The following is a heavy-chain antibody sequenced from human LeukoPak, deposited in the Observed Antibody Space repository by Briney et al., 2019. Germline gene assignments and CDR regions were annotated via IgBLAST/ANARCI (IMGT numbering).Heavy chain of an antibody. CDR2: IYYSGST. CDR3: ASNYYDSSGYLD. J-gene: IGHJ4*02. D-gene: IGHD3-22*01. V-gene: IGHV4-39*07. Sequence: SETLSLTRTVSGGSISSSSYYGGWIRQPPGKGLVWIGSIYYSGSTYYNPSLKSRVTISVDTSKNPFSLKLRSVTAADTAVYYCASNYYDSSGYLDWGQGTLVTVSS. CDR1: GGSISSSSYY.